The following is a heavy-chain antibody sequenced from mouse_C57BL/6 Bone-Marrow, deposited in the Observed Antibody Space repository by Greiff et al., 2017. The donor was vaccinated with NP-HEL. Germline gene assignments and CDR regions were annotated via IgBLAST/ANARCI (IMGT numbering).Heavy chain of an antibody. CDR2: INPNNGGT. J-gene: IGHJ4*01. D-gene: IGHD2-1*01. CDR3: ARCGNYPYFYAMDY. V-gene: IGHV1-18*01. CDR1: GYTFTDYN. Sequence: EVQLQQSGPELVKPGASVKIPCKASGYTFTDYNMDWVKQSHGKSLEWIGDINPNNGGTIYNQKFKGKATLTVDKSSSTAYMELRSLTSEDTAVYYCARCGNYPYFYAMDYWGQGTSVTVSS.